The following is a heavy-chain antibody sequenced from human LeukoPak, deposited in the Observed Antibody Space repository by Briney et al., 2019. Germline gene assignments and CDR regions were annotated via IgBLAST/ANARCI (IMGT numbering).Heavy chain of an antibody. V-gene: IGHV1-46*01. J-gene: IGHJ5*02. CDR3: ARGLEWLTRRHTWFDP. Sequence: ASVKVSCKASGYTFTSYYMYWVRQAPGQGLEWMGIINPNRGSTSYAQKFQGRVTMTRDMSTSTVYMELRSLRSDDTAVYYCARGLEWLTRRHTWFDPWGQGTLVTVSS. D-gene: IGHD3-3*01. CDR2: INPNRGST. CDR1: GYTFTSYY.